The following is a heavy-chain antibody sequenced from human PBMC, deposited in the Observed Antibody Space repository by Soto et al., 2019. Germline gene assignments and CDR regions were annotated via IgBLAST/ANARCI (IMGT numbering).Heavy chain of an antibody. CDR2: IYYRGNT. D-gene: IGHD3-9*01. V-gene: IGHV4-39*01. Sequence: QLQLQESGAGLVKPSETLSLTCSVSGDSINSDKYYWGWIRQPPGKGLEWIGSIYYRGNTYYNPSLQTRVTISLDKSKSQCSLKLTSVTAADSAVYFCARLEGLATISYYFDFWGQGALVTVSS. CDR1: GDSINSDKYY. CDR3: ARLEGLATISYYFDF. J-gene: IGHJ4*02.